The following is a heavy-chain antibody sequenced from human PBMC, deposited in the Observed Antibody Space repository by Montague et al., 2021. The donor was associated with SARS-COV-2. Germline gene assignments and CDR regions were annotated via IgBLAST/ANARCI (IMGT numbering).Heavy chain of an antibody. V-gene: IGHV3-30*18. CDR2: ISYDGSNK. CDR3: AKGVSQLLMRDAFDL. J-gene: IGHJ3*01. D-gene: IGHD2-2*01. Sequence: SLRLSCAASGSSFSNYGMHWVRQAPGKGLEWVAVISYDGSNKYYADSVKGRFTISRDNSKNTLYLQMNSLRAEDTAVYYCAKGVSQLLMRDAFDLWGQGTVVTVSS. CDR1: GSSFSNYG.